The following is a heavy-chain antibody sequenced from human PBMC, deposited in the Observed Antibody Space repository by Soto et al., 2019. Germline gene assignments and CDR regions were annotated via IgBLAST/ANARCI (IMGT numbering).Heavy chain of an antibody. D-gene: IGHD2-2*01. V-gene: IGHV1-46*01. CDR2: INPSGGST. CDR3: ARDDVEVPSALYYFNY. J-gene: IGHJ4*02. CDR1: GYTFSRHY. Sequence: QVQLAQSGAEVKRPGASVKVSCKTSGYTFSRHYMHWVRQAPGQGLEWMGIINPSGGSTSYAQKFQVRVTMTRDTSTSTFYMELNSLTSEDTAVYYCARDDVEVPSALYYFNYWGQGTLVTVSS.